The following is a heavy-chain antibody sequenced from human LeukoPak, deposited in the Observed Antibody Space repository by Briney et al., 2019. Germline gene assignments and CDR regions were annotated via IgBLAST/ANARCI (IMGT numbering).Heavy chain of an antibody. CDR2: IIPIFVTA. D-gene: IGHD6-13*01. V-gene: IGHV1-69*05. J-gene: IGHJ2*01. CDR1: GGTFSSYA. Sequence: ASVKVSCKASGGTFSSYAISWVRQAPGRGLEWMGRIIPIFVTANYAQKFQGRVTITTDESTSTAYMELSSLRSEDTAVYYCAREVFIAAADYWYFDLWGRGTLVTVSS. CDR3: AREVFIAAADYWYFDL.